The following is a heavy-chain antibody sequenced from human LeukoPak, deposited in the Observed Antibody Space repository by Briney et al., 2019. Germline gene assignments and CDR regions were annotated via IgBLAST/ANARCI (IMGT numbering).Heavy chain of an antibody. CDR2: MNPNRGDT. CDR1: GYTFTSYD. Sequence: VASVKVSCKTSGYTFTSYDIHWVRQATGQGLEWMGRMNPNRGDTDYAQKFQGRVTMTRDTSISTAYMELSSLRSEDTALYYCASPSIAVAGTEVSYYYYGMDVWGQGTTVTVSS. CDR3: ASPSIAVAGTEVSYYYYGMDV. J-gene: IGHJ6*02. D-gene: IGHD6-19*01. V-gene: IGHV1-8*01.